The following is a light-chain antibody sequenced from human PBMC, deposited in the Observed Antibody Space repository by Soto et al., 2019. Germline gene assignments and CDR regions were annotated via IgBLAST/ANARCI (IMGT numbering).Light chain of an antibody. V-gene: IGKV2-30*02. CDR2: KVS. CDR1: QILVHSDGSAY. CDR3: MQGTHWPIT. Sequence: VVMTQSPLSLPVTLGQPASISCRSNQILVHSDGSAYFSWFQQRPGRSPRRLIYKVSNRDSGVPARFSGSGSGTDFALKISRVEAEDVGVYYCMQGTHWPITFGQGTRLEI. J-gene: IGKJ5*01.